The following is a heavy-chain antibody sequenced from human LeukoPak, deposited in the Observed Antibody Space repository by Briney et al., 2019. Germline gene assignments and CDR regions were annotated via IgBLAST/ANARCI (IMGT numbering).Heavy chain of an antibody. J-gene: IGHJ4*02. CDR1: GGSISSYY. CDR2: ISSSGSS. CDR3: ARGSSSNWNVFDY. Sequence: PSETLSLTCTVSGGSISSYYWSWIRQPAGKGLEWIGRISSSGSSNYNPSLRSRVTMSVDTSKNQFSLKLTSVTAADTAVYYCARGSSSNWNVFDYWGQGTLVTVSS. D-gene: IGHD1-1*01. V-gene: IGHV4-4*07.